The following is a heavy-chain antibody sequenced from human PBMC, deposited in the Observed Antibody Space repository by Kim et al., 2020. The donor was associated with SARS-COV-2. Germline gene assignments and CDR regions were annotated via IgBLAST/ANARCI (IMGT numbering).Heavy chain of an antibody. CDR3: ARAFRKVRARGDYGYWFDP. Sequence: ASVKVSCKASGYTFTSYDINWVRQATGQGLEWMGWMNPNSGNTGYAQKFQGRVTMTRNTSISTAYMELSSLRSEDTAVYYCARAFRKVRARGDYGYWFDPWGQGTLVTVSS. V-gene: IGHV1-8*01. CDR1: GYTFTSYD. D-gene: IGHD4-17*01. CDR2: MNPNSGNT. J-gene: IGHJ5*02.